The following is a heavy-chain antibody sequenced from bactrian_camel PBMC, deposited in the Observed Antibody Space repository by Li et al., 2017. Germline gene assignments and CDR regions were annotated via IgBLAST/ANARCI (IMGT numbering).Heavy chain of an antibody. J-gene: IGHJ6*01. CDR3: AAERLRRYQLYRPFGY. CDR2: LDSDGTT. Sequence: VQLVESGGGSVQAGGSLRLSCAASGYTYISYCMAWFRQAPGKEREGVAHLDSDGTTNYADSVKVRFTISKGSAKNTLHLQMNSLKPEDTAMYYCAAERLRRYQLYRPFGYWGQGTQVTVS. D-gene: IGHD6*01. V-gene: IGHV3S6*01. CDR1: GYTYISYC.